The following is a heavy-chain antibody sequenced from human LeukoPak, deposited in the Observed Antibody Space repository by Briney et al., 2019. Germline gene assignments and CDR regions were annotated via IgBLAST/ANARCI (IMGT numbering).Heavy chain of an antibody. CDR3: AKGASYHYDF. D-gene: IGHD1-26*01. Sequence: GGSLRLSCAAPGFTFSGYGMHWVRQAPGKGLEWVTFIQFDGSHSYYADSVKGRFTFSRDNSKNTLYLQMNSLRAEDTAVYFCAKGASYHYDFWGQGTLVTVPS. CDR1: GFTFSGYG. J-gene: IGHJ4*02. CDR2: IQFDGSHS. V-gene: IGHV3-30*02.